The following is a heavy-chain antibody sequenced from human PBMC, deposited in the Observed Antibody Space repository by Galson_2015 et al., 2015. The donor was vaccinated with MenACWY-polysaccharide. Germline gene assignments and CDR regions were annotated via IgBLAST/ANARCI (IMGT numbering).Heavy chain of an antibody. V-gene: IGHV3-74*01. J-gene: IGHJ4*02. CDR1: GFTFSTYW. D-gene: IGHD5-12*01. Sequence: SLRLSCAASGFTFSTYWMHWVRQAPGKGLVWVSRIKSDGSSTKYADSVKGRFTISRENAKYTLYLQMNSLRAEDTALYYCARGYSASNWGQGTLVTVSA. CDR3: ARGYSASN. CDR2: IKSDGSST.